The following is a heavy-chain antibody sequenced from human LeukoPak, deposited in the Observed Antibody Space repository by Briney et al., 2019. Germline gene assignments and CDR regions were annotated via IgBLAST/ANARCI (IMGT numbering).Heavy chain of an antibody. J-gene: IGHJ4*02. D-gene: IGHD6-13*01. Sequence: SETLSLTCTVSGGSISSSSHYWGWIRQPPGKGLEWIGSIGSIYYSGGTYYNPSLKSRLTISADTSKNQFSLKLSSVTAADTAVYYCARWGLGSSWDVFENWGQGTLVTVSS. CDR2: IGSIYYSGGT. CDR1: GGSISSSSHY. V-gene: IGHV4-39*07. CDR3: ARWGLGSSWDVFEN.